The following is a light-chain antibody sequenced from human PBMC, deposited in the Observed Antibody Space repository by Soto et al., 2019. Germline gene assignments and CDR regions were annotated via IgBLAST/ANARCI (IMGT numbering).Light chain of an antibody. J-gene: IGLJ3*02. CDR1: SSDVGGYNS. CDR2: EVT. V-gene: IGLV2-14*03. Sequence: QSALTQPASVSGSPGQSISISCTGTSSDVGGYNSVSWYQQLPGKAPKLIIYEVTKRPSGISNRFSGSKSANTASLTISGLQADDEADYFCASNTPTGVFGGGTQLTVL. CDR3: ASNTPTGV.